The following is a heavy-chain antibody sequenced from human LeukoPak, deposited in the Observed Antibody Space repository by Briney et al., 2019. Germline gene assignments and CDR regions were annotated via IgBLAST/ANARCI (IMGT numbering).Heavy chain of an antibody. CDR2: IYSGGST. Sequence: GGSLRLSCAASGFTFNNYWMSWVRQAPGKGLEWVSVIYSGGSTYYADSVKGRSTISRDNSKNTLYLQMNSLRAEDTAVYYCASMVGFDYWGQGTLVTVSS. J-gene: IGHJ4*02. V-gene: IGHV3-66*01. CDR1: GFTFNNYW. D-gene: IGHD4/OR15-4a*01. CDR3: ASMVGFDY.